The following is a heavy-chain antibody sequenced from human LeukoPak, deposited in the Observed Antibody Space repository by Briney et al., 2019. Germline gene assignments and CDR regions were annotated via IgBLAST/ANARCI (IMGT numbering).Heavy chain of an antibody. CDR3: TTDLGDIVEVPAAIPLDY. CDR1: GFTFSNAW. V-gene: IGHV3-15*01. J-gene: IGHJ4*02. CDR2: IKSKTDGGTT. Sequence: GGSLRLSCAASGFTFSNAWMSWVRQAPGKGLEWVGRIKSKTDGGTTDYAAPVKGRFTISRDDSKNTLYLQMNSLKTEDTAVYYCTTDLGDIVEVPAAIPLDYWGQGTLVTVSS. D-gene: IGHD2-2*02.